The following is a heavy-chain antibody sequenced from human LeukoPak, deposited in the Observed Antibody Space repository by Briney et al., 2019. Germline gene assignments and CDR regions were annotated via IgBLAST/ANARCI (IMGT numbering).Heavy chain of an antibody. D-gene: IGHD6-13*01. Sequence: GGSLRLSCAASGFTFSSYSMNWVRQAPGKGLEWVSSISSSSSYIYYADSVKDRFTISRDNAKNTLYLQMNSLRAEDTAVYYCAPSPDIAAAPLLGYWGQGTLVTVSS. CDR1: GFTFSSYS. V-gene: IGHV3-21*01. CDR2: ISSSSSYI. J-gene: IGHJ4*02. CDR3: APSPDIAAAPLLGY.